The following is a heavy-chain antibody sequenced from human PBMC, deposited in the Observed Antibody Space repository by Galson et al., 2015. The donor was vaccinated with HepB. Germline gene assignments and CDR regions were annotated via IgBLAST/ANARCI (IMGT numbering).Heavy chain of an antibody. V-gene: IGHV3-30*03. CDR1: GFTFSGYG. Sequence: SLRLSCAASGFTFSGYGMHWVRQAPGEGLEWVALISYDGSNKYYADSVKGRFTISRDNSKNTLYLQMNSLRAEDTAVYYCARVYCSSTSCYYYYYYGMDVWGQGTTVTVSS. CDR3: ARVYCSSTSCYYYYYYGMDV. CDR2: ISYDGSNK. D-gene: IGHD2-2*01. J-gene: IGHJ6*02.